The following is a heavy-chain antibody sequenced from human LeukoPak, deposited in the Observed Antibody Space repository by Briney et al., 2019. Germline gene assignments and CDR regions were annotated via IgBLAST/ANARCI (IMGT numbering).Heavy chain of an antibody. D-gene: IGHD1-1*01. Sequence: SETLSLTCTVSGGSISSYYWSWIRQPPGKGLEWIGYIYYSGSTNYNPSLKSRITISVDTSKNQFSLKLSSVTAADTAVYYCARGRSWNDSYFDYWGQGTLVTVSS. CDR3: ARGRSWNDSYFDY. CDR1: GGSISSYY. CDR2: IYYSGST. J-gene: IGHJ4*02. V-gene: IGHV4-59*01.